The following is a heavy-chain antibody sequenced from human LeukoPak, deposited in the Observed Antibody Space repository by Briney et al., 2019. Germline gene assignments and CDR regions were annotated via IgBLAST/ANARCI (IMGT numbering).Heavy chain of an antibody. Sequence: QAGGSLRLSCAASGFTFSSYWMSWVRQAPGKGLEWVSAISGSGGSTYYADSVKGRFTISRDNSKNTLYLQMNSLRAEDTAVYHCATGRSCTTCYLPDYWGQGTLVTVSS. CDR3: ATGRSCTTCYLPDY. J-gene: IGHJ4*02. D-gene: IGHD2-2*01. CDR1: GFTFSSYW. V-gene: IGHV3-23*01. CDR2: ISGSGGST.